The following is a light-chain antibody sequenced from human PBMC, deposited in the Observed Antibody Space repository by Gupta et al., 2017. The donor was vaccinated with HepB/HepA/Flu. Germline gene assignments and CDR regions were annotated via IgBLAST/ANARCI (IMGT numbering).Light chain of an antibody. CDR3: QAWDSSAVV. Sequence: SYELTQPPSVSVSPGQTASITCSGDKLGNQYGFWYQQKPGQSPVLVIYQNTKRPSGIPERFSGSNSGNTATLTISGTQAMDEADYFCQAWDSSAVVFGGGTKLTVL. CDR2: QNT. V-gene: IGLV3-1*01. J-gene: IGLJ2*01. CDR1: KLGNQY.